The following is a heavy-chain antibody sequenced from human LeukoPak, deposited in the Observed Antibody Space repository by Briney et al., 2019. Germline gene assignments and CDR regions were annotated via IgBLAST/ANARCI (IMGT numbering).Heavy chain of an antibody. V-gene: IGHV3-9*01. J-gene: IGHJ4*02. CDR3: AKDSIGLPGYYDSSGYLDY. Sequence: GGSLRLSCAASGFTFSSYWMHWVRQAPGKGLEWVSGISWNSGSIGYADSVKGRFTISRDNAKNSLYLQMNSLRAEDTALYYCAKDSIGLPGYYDSSGYLDYWGQGTLVTVSS. D-gene: IGHD3-22*01. CDR2: ISWNSGSI. CDR1: GFTFSSYW.